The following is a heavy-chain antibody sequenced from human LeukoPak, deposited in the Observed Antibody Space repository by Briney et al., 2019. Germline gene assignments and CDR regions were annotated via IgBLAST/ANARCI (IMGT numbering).Heavy chain of an antibody. CDR3: ARGDSRGYYLFDY. V-gene: IGHV4-39*07. J-gene: IGHJ4*02. CDR2: IYYSGST. Sequence: PSETLSLTCTVSGGSISSSSYYWGWIRQPPGKGLEWIGSIYYSGSTYYNPSLKSRVTISVDTSKNQFSLKLSSVTAADTAVYYCARGDSRGYYLFDYWGQGTLVTVSS. CDR1: GGSISSSSYY. D-gene: IGHD3-22*01.